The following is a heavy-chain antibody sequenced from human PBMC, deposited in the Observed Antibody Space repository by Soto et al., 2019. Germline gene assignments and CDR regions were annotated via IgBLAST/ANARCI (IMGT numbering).Heavy chain of an antibody. CDR1: GYTFTSYA. J-gene: IGHJ4*02. Sequence: QVQLVQSGAEVKKPGASVKVSCKASGYTFTSYAMHWVRQAPGQRLEWMGWINAGNGNTKYSQKFQGRVTITRDTSASTAYMELSSLRSEDTAVYYCARGPICGSQGGYFDYWGQGTLVTVSS. CDR3: ARGPICGSQGGYFDY. V-gene: IGHV1-3*01. CDR2: INAGNGNT. D-gene: IGHD1-26*01.